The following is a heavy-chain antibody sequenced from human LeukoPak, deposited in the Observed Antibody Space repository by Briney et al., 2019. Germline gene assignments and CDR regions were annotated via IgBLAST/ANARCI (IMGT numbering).Heavy chain of an antibody. CDR3: AKDPPRYYYDSSGMD. CDR2: ISGDGLT. CDR1: GFTFTSYG. J-gene: IGHJ4*02. V-gene: IGHV3-23*01. Sequence: GGSLRLSCAASGFTFTSYGMSWVRQAPGEGLEWVSAISGDGLTYYADSVKGRFTISRDNSKNTLYLQMNSLRAEDTAVYYCAKDPPRYYYDSSGMDWGQGTLVTVSS. D-gene: IGHD3-22*01.